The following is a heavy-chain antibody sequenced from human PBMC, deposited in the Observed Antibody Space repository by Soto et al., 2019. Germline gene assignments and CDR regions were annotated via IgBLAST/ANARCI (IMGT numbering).Heavy chain of an antibody. J-gene: IGHJ3*02. D-gene: IGHD3-10*01. Sequence: QVQLVQSGAEVKKPGASVKVSCKASGYTFTSYDINWVRQATGQGLERMGWMNPNSGNTGYAQQFQGSVTMTGNTSISTAYMELSSLRSEDTAVYYCARGINYYDSGDDAFDIWGQGTMVTVSS. CDR3: ARGINYYDSGDDAFDI. CDR1: GYTFTSYD. CDR2: MNPNSGNT. V-gene: IGHV1-8*01.